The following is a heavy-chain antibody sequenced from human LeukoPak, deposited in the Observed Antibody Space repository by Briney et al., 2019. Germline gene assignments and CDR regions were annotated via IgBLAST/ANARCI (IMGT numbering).Heavy chain of an antibody. J-gene: IGHJ6*02. CDR1: GFAFSGYS. V-gene: IGHV3-48*04. CDR2: ITSGSSTI. Sequence: GGSLRLSCAASGFAFSGYSMHWVRQAPGKGLEWVSYITSGSSTIDYADSVKGRFTISRDNAKNSLYLQMNSLTAEDTAVYYCAGESVRNGMDVWGQGTTVTVSS. CDR3: AGESVRNGMDV.